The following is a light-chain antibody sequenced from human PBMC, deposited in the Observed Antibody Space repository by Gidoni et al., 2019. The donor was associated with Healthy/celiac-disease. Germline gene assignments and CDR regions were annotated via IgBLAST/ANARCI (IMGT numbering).Light chain of an antibody. CDR3: QQSYSTLFT. V-gene: IGKV1-39*01. CDR1: QSISSY. CDR2: AAS. Sequence: VCITCRASQSISSYLNWYQQKPGEAPKLLIYAASSLQSGVPSRFSGSGSGTDFTLTISSLQPEDFATYYCQQSYSTLFTFGPGTKVDIK. J-gene: IGKJ3*01.